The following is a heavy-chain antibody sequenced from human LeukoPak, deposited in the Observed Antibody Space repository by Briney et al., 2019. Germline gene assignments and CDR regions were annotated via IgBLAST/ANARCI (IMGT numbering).Heavy chain of an antibody. V-gene: IGHV3-23*01. Sequence: PGGSPRLSCAASRFTFSSYAMTWVRQAPGKGLEWVSGISSGGGTYYADSVKGRFTISRDNSQNTLYLQMNSLRAEDAAVYYCAKGGSSSTKKYFDYWGQGTLVTVSS. CDR2: ISSGGGT. CDR1: RFTFSSYA. CDR3: AKGGSSSTKKYFDY. D-gene: IGHD1-26*01. J-gene: IGHJ4*02.